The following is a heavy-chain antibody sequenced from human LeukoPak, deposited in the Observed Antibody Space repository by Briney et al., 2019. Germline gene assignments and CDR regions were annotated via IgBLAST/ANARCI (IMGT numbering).Heavy chain of an antibody. CDR2: IGGSGSTI. CDR1: GFTFSTYS. V-gene: IGHV3-48*02. J-gene: IGHJ4*02. Sequence: GGSLRLSCAASGFTFSTYSMNWVHQAPGKGLEWLSFIGGSGSTIYYADSVRGRFTISRDNAKNSLYLQMNSLRDEDTAVYYCSRDPGLEYWGRGTLITVSS. CDR3: SRDPGLEY.